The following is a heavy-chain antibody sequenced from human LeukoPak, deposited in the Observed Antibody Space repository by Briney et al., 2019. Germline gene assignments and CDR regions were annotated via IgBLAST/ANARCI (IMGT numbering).Heavy chain of an antibody. CDR2: IHTSGNT. Sequence: SETLSLTCSVSGASISSYYWTWIRQPAGKGPEWIGRIHTSGNTNYNPSLKSRVNISADTSKNQFSLKLNSVTAADTAVYYCARVTDPRYNWFDPWGQGTLVTVSS. D-gene: IGHD2-21*02. CDR3: ARVTDPRYNWFDP. V-gene: IGHV4-4*07. CDR1: GASISSYY. J-gene: IGHJ5*02.